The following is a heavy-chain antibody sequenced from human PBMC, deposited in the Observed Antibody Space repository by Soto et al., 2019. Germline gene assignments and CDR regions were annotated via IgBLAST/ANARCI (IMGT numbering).Heavy chain of an antibody. CDR2: MNPNSGNT. CDR1: GYTFTGYY. Sequence: GAPVKVSCKASGYTFTGYYMHSVRQATGQRLEWMGWMNPNSGNTGYAQKFQGRVTMTRNTSISTAYMELSSLRSEDTAVYYCARNRGGGYYWMHYYYYYGMDVWGQGTTVTVSS. J-gene: IGHJ6*02. V-gene: IGHV1-8*02. D-gene: IGHD3-22*01. CDR3: ARNRGGGYYWMHYYYYYGMDV.